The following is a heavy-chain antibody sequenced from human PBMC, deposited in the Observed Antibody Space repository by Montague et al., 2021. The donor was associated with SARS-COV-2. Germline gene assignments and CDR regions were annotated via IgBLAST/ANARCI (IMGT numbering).Heavy chain of an antibody. D-gene: IGHD6-13*01. J-gene: IGHJ6*02. CDR2: IYYSGST. CDR1: GGSISSSSYY. V-gene: IGHV4-39*07. CDR3: ARVGRQQLVRLSGMDV. Sequence: SETLSLTCTVSGGSISSSSYYWGWIRQPPGKGLEWIGSIYYSGSTYYXPSLKSRVTISVDTSKNQFSLKLSSVTAADTAVYYCARVGRQQLVRLSGMDVWGQGTRVTVSS.